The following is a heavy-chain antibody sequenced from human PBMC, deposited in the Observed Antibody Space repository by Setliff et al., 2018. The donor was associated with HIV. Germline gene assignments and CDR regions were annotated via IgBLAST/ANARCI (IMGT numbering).Heavy chain of an antibody. CDR2: IHHTGYM. CDR3: AKDFQWSTVNTPLNYQYGMDV. CDR1: GGPFSDHY. Sequence: SETLSLTCAVHGGPFSDHYWNWIRQPPGKGLEWIAEIHHTGYMNYNPSLKSRVTISRDTSTNQFSLKVSSVTAADTAMYYCAKDFQWSTVNTPLNYQYGMDVWGQGTTVTVSS. V-gene: IGHV4-34*01. D-gene: IGHD4-17*01. J-gene: IGHJ6*02.